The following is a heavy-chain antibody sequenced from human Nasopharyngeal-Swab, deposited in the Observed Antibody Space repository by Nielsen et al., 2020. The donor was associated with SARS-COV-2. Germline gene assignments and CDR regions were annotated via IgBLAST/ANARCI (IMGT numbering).Heavy chain of an antibody. V-gene: IGHV4-34*01. CDR1: GGSFSGYY. J-gene: IGHJ4*02. Sequence: SETLSLTCAVYGGSFSGYYWSWIRQPPGKGLEWIGEINHSGSTNYNPSLKSRVTISVDTSKNQFSLKLSSVTAADTAVYYCARGWAFDSWGQGTLVTVSS. D-gene: IGHD7-27*01. CDR3: ARGWAFDS. CDR2: INHSGST.